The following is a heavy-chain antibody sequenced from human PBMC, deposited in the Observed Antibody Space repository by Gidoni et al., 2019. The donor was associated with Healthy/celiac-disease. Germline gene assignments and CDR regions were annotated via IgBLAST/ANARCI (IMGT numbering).Heavy chain of an antibody. CDR1: GFTFSSYA. CDR2: ISYDGSNK. Sequence: QVQLVESGGGVVQPGRSLRPSCAASGFTFSSYAMHWVRQAPGKGLEWVAVISYDGSNKYYADSVKGRFTISRDNSKNTLYLQMNSLIAEDTAVYYCAREGGYKNGGFDYWGQGTLVTVSS. D-gene: IGHD1-26*01. CDR3: AREGGYKNGGFDY. V-gene: IGHV3-30-3*01. J-gene: IGHJ4*02.